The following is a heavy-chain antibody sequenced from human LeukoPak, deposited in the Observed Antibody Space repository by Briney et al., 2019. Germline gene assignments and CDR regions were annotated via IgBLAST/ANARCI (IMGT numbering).Heavy chain of an antibody. D-gene: IGHD3-22*01. Sequence: GGSLRLSCAASGFTFSSYGMHWVRQAPGKGLEWVAVISYDGSNKYYADSVKGRFTISRDNSKNTLYLQMNSLRAEDTAVYYCAKRLGGYNVHYFDYWGQGTLVTVSS. V-gene: IGHV3-30*18. CDR2: ISYDGSNK. CDR1: GFTFSSYG. CDR3: AKRLGGYNVHYFDY. J-gene: IGHJ4*02.